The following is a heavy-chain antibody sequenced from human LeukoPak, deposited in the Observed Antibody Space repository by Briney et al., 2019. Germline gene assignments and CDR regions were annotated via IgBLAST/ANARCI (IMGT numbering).Heavy chain of an antibody. CDR3: TRDSSYGDYSTAFDY. V-gene: IGHV3-23*01. D-gene: IGHD4-17*01. CDR1: GFIFSNYA. Sequence: PGGSLRLSCAASGFIFSNYAMTWVRQAPGKGPEWVSSSGSTTDYSDSVKGRFTISRDNSKNTLYLQMNSLRADDTAVYYCTRDSSYGDYSTAFDYWGQGALVTVSS. CDR2: SGSTT. J-gene: IGHJ4*02.